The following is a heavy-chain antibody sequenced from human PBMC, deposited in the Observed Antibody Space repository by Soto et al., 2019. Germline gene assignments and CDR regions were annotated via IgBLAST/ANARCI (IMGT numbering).Heavy chain of an antibody. CDR2: IYYSGST. Sequence: PSESLSVNGTVSGGSISSRDYYWSWILQPPGKGLEWIGYIYYSGSTYYNPSLKSRVTISVDTSKNQFSLKLSSVTAADTAVYYCARDTSGYSGYRTGYGMDVWGQGTTVSVSS. J-gene: IGHJ6*02. V-gene: IGHV4-30-4*01. CDR1: GGSISSRDYY. D-gene: IGHD5-12*01. CDR3: ARDTSGYSGYRTGYGMDV.